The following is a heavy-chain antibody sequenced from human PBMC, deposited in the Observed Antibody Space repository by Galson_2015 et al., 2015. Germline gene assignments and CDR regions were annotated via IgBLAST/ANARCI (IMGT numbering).Heavy chain of an antibody. J-gene: IGHJ4*02. CDR1: GGSFSGYY. V-gene: IGHV4-34*01. D-gene: IGHD3-22*01. Sequence: LSLTCAVYGGSFSGYYWSWVRQPPGKGLEWIGEINHSGSTKYNPSLKSRVTISVDTSKNQFSLKLSSVTAADTAVYYCARVFEGESGSGTDSSGYYLAYWGQGMLVTVSS. CDR3: ARVFEGESGSGTDSSGYYLAY. CDR2: INHSGST.